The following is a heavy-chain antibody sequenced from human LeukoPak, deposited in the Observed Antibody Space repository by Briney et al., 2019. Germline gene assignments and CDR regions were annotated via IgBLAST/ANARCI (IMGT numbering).Heavy chain of an antibody. CDR2: TYYSGKK. J-gene: IGHJ4*02. CDR1: GGSISSSDYY. D-gene: IGHD5-12*01. CDR3: AGHFRQVAEFDY. V-gene: IGHV4-39*01. Sequence: SETLSLTCTVSGGSISSSDYYWGWIRQPPGKGLEWIATTYYSGKKYYSPSLKSRVTISADTSKNQISLNLSSVTATDTGVYYCAGHFRQVAEFDYWGQGTLVTVSS.